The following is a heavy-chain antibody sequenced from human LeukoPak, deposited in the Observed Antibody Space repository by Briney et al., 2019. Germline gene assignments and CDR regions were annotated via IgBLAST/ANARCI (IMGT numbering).Heavy chain of an antibody. CDR3: ARDSPIPTTVIVPYYYYGMDV. CDR1: GYTFTSYD. Sequence: GASVKVSCKASGYTFTSYDINWVRQATGQGLEWMGWMNPNSGNTGYAQKFQGRVTMTRNTSISTAYMELRSLRSDDTAVYYCARDSPIPTTVIVPYYYYGMDVWGQGTTVTVSS. D-gene: IGHD4-17*01. CDR2: MNPNSGNT. J-gene: IGHJ6*02. V-gene: IGHV1-8*01.